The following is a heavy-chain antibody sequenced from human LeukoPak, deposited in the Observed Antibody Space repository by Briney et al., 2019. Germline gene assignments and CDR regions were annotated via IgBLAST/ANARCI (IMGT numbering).Heavy chain of an antibody. D-gene: IGHD2-2*01. CDR1: GYTFSSYG. CDR3: ARERYQLLSSYYSMDV. V-gene: IGHV1-18*04. Sequence: APVKVSCKASGYTFSSYGISWVRQAPGQGLEWVGLISAYSGNTNYAQKLQGRVTMTTDTSASTAYMELRSLRSDDTAVYYCARERYQLLSSYYSMDVWGKGTTVTVSS. CDR2: ISAYSGNT. J-gene: IGHJ6*04.